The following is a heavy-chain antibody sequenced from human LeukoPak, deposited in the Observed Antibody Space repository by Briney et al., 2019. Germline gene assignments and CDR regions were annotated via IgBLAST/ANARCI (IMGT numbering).Heavy chain of an antibody. D-gene: IGHD6-6*01. CDR3: ARDYRKIAARREFDY. CDR1: GFTFSSYS. CDR2: ISSSSSYI. J-gene: IGHJ4*02. Sequence: TGGSLRLSCAASGFTFSSYSMNWVRQAPGKGLEWVSSISSSSSYIYYADSVKGRFTTSRDNAKNSLYLQMNSLRAEDTAVYYCARDYRKIAARREFDYWGQGTLVTVSS. V-gene: IGHV3-21*01.